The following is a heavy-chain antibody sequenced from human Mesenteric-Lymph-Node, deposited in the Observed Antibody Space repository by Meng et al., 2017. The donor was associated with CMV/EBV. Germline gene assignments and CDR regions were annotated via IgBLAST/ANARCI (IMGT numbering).Heavy chain of an antibody. J-gene: IGHJ4*02. Sequence: GGSLRLSCAASGFRFDNYWMTWVRQAPEKGLEWVANIKEDGSEKNYVDSVKGRFTISRDNAKNSLYLQMNSLRAEDTAVYYCARGGPAAIIYFDYWGQGTLVTVSS. D-gene: IGHD2-2*02. CDR2: IKEDGSEK. V-gene: IGHV3-7*01. CDR3: ARGGPAAIIYFDY. CDR1: GFRFDNYW.